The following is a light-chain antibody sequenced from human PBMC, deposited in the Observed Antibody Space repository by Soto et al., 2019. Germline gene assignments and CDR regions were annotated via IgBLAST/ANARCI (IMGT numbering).Light chain of an antibody. CDR2: GAS. CDR3: QPYGSSPLT. J-gene: IGKJ4*01. CDR1: QSVSSSY. Sequence: EIVLTQSPGTLSLSPGERATLSCRASQSVSSSYLAWYQQKPGQAPRLLIYGASSRATGITDRFSGSGSGKDFHLTISRLEPEDFAVYYCQPYGSSPLTFGGGTKVEIK. V-gene: IGKV3-20*01.